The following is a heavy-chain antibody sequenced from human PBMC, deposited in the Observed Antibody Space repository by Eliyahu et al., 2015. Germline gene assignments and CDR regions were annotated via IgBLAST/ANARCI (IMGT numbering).Heavy chain of an antibody. CDR1: GGTFSSYA. D-gene: IGHD2-2*01. Sequence: QVQLVQSGAEVKKPGSSVKVSCKASGGTFSSYAIXWVRQAPGQGLEWMGRIIPILGIANYAQKFQGRVTITADKSTSTAYMELSSLRSEDTAVYYCASNRRGLNVVVPAATESYGMDVWGQGTTVTVSS. CDR2: IIPILGIA. CDR3: ASNRRGLNVVVPAATESYGMDV. V-gene: IGHV1-69*04. J-gene: IGHJ6*02.